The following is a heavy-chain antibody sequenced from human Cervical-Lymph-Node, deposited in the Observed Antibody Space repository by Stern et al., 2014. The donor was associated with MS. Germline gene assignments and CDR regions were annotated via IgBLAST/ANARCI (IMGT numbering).Heavy chain of an antibody. CDR1: GGPMSSKY. CDR2: IYSDGST. D-gene: IGHD1-26*01. V-gene: IGHV4-59*01. Sequence: VQLVKSGPGLVKPSETVSLTCTVSGGPMSSKYWNWIRQPPGKGLEWIGYIYSDGSTNYNPSLKSRVIISLDTSTNQFSLSLTSVTAADTAMYYCARVTGRGTRQNWFDSWGQGTLVTVSS. CDR3: ARVTGRGTRQNWFDS. J-gene: IGHJ5*01.